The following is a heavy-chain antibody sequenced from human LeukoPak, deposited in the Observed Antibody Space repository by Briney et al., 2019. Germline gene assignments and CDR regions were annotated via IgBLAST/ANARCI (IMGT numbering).Heavy chain of an antibody. CDR3: ALSSSRSDY. CDR2: ISWNSGSI. Sequence: GRSLRLSCAASGFTFDDYAMHWVRQAPGKGLEWVSGISWNSGSIGYADSVKGRFTISRDNSKNTLYLQMNSLRAEDTAVYYCALSSSRSDYWGQGTLVTVSS. J-gene: IGHJ4*02. CDR1: GFTFDDYA. D-gene: IGHD6-13*01. V-gene: IGHV3-9*01.